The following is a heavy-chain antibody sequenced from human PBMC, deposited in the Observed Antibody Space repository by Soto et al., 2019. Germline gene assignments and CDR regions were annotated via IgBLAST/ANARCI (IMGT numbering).Heavy chain of an antibody. CDR3: AKERDRSRLADLLY. V-gene: IGHV3-30*18. Sequence: GGSLRLSCAASGFTFSSYGMHWVRQAPGKGLEWVAVISYDGTNKYYADSVKGRFTISRDNSKNTLYLQMNSLRAEDTAVYYCAKERDRSRLADLLYWGQGLLLTGFS. CDR2: ISYDGTNK. J-gene: IGHJ4*02. D-gene: IGHD3-22*01. CDR1: GFTFSSYG.